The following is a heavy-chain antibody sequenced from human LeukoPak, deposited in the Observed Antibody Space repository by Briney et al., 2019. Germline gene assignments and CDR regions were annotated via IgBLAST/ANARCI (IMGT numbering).Heavy chain of an antibody. Sequence: GGSLRLSCAASGFTVSSNYMSWVRQAPGKGLEWVSVIYSGGTTYYAESVKGRFTISRDFSKNTLYLQMNSLKTEDTAVYYCTTGAPRAYSGSYSNCWGQGTLVTVSS. CDR1: GFTVSSNY. D-gene: IGHD1-26*01. CDR3: TTGAPRAYSGSYSNC. V-gene: IGHV3-53*01. CDR2: IYSGGTT. J-gene: IGHJ4*02.